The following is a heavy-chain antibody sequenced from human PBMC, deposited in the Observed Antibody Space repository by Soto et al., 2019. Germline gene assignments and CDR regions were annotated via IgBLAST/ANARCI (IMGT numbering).Heavy chain of an antibody. Sequence: PGGSLRLSCAASGFTFSSYGMHWVRQAPGKGLEWVAVIWYDGSNKYYADSVKGRFTISRDNSKNTLYLQMNSLRAEDTAVYYCPRGQGDGDCPEDPFDISGQGTIVTVSS. CDR1: GFTFSSYG. CDR2: IWYDGSNK. J-gene: IGHJ3*02. V-gene: IGHV3-33*01. CDR3: PRGQGDGDCPEDPFDI. D-gene: IGHD2-21*02.